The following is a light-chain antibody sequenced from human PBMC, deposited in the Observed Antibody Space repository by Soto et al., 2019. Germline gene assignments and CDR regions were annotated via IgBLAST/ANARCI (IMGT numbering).Light chain of an antibody. Sequence: DIQMTQSPSTLSASVGDRVTITCRASQTISSWLAWYQQKPGRAPKLLIYKASSLESGVPARFSGSGSGTEFTLTISSLQPDDFASYYCQQSYKTPPTFGQGTRLEIK. CDR2: KAS. J-gene: IGKJ5*01. CDR3: QQSYKTPPT. CDR1: QTISSW. V-gene: IGKV1-5*03.